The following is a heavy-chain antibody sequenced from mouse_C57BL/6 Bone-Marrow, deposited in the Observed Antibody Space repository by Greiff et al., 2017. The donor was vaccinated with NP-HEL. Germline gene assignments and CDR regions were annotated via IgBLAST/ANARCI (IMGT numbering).Heavy chain of an antibody. J-gene: IGHJ1*03. CDR2: ISSGSSTI. CDR1: GFTFSDYG. CDR3: AKRPDYYGSSHWYFDV. V-gene: IGHV5-17*01. D-gene: IGHD1-1*01. Sequence: EVQGVESGGGLVKPGGSLKLSCAASGFTFSDYGMHWVRQAPEKGLEWVAYISSGSSTIYYADTVKGRFTISRDNAKNPLFLQMTSLRSEDTAMYYCAKRPDYYGSSHWYFDVWGTGTTVTVSS.